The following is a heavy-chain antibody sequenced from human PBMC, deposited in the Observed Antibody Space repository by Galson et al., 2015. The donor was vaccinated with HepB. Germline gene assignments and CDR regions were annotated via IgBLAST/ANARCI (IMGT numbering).Heavy chain of an antibody. CDR2: IDWDDDK. CDR3: ARTRYSSGWYVGFDY. J-gene: IGHJ4*02. D-gene: IGHD6-19*01. V-gene: IGHV2-70*11. Sequence: PALVKPTQTLTLTCTFSGFSLSTSGMCVSWIRQPPGKALEWLARIDWDDDKYYSTSLKTRLTISKDTSKTQVVLTMTNMDPVDTATYYCARTRYSSGWYVGFDYWGQGTLVTVSS. CDR1: GFSLSTSGMC.